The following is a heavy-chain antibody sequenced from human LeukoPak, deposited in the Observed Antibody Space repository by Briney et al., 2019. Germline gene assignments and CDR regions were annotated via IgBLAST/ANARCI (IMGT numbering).Heavy chain of an antibody. Sequence: GSLRLSCAASGFTFSSYWMSWVRQAPGKGLEWVANIKQDGSEKYYVDSVKGRFTISRDNAKNSLYLQMNSLRAEDTAVYYCARFRYYDSSGYYYYFDYWGQGTLVTVSS. D-gene: IGHD3-22*01. V-gene: IGHV3-7*05. J-gene: IGHJ4*02. CDR1: GFTFSSYW. CDR2: IKQDGSEK. CDR3: ARFRYYDSSGYYYYFDY.